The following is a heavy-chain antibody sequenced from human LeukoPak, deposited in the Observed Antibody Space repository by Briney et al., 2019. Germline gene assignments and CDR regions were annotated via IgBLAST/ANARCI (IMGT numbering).Heavy chain of an antibody. V-gene: IGHV3-23*01. J-gene: IGHJ4*02. Sequence: GGSLRLSCAVSGFTFRTYVMSWVRQAPGMGLEWVSTISGGGGKTYYSDAVKGRVTISRDNSKNTLYLQMNSLRAEDTAVYYCAKVQAVYSGYAYFDYWGQGTLVTVSS. CDR1: GFTFRTYV. CDR3: AKVQAVYSGYAYFDY. CDR2: ISGGGGKT. D-gene: IGHD5-12*01.